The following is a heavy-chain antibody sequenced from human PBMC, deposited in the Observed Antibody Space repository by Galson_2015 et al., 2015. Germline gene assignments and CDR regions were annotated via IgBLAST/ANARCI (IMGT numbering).Heavy chain of an antibody. V-gene: IGHV3-23*01. J-gene: IGHJ4*02. CDR3: AKRGRGGPFDY. Sequence: SLRLSCAASGFTFSDYAMSWVRQAPGKGLEWVSGISSGGGNTNYADSEKGRFTISIDNTKNTLYLQMNSLGAEDTAIYYCAKRGRGGPFDYWGQGTLVTVSS. D-gene: IGHD1-26*01. CDR1: GFTFSDYA. CDR2: ISSGGGNT.